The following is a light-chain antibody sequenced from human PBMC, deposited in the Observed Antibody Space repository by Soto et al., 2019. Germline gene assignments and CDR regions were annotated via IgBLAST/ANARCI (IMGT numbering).Light chain of an antibody. V-gene: IGLV1-40*01. J-gene: IGLJ3*02. Sequence: QSVLTQPPSVSGAPGHRVTSSCTGSSSNIGAGYDVHWYQQLPGTAPKILIYGNSNRPSGVPDRFSGSKSGTSASLAITGLQAEDEADYYCQSYDSSLSGWVFGGGTKLTVL. CDR3: QSYDSSLSGWV. CDR2: GNS. CDR1: SSNIGAGYD.